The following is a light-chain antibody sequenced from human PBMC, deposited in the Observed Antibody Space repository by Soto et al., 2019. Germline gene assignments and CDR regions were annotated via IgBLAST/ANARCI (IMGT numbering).Light chain of an antibody. CDR2: GAS. CDR3: QQYHDWPLT. Sequence: EIVMTQSPATLSVSPGERVTVPCRASQSVRNNLAWYQQKPGQAPRLLIHGASTRATDIPARFSGSGYGTEFTLTISSLQSEDFAAYYCQQYHDWPLTFGGGTKV. CDR1: QSVRNN. J-gene: IGKJ4*01. V-gene: IGKV3-15*01.